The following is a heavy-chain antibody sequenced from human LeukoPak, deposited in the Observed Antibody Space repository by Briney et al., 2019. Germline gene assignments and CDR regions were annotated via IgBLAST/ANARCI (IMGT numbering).Heavy chain of an antibody. CDR1: GYTFTRYG. D-gene: IGHD2-2*02. V-gene: IGHV1-18*01. CDR3: ARGIYCSSTSCYTKPPAMRY. Sequence: ASVKISCKASGYTFTRYGISWVRQAPGQGLEWMGWISAYNGNTNYAQKLQGRVTMTTDTSTSTAYMELSSLRSEDTAVYYCARGIYCSSTSCYTKPPAMRYWGQGTLVTVSS. CDR2: ISAYNGNT. J-gene: IGHJ4*02.